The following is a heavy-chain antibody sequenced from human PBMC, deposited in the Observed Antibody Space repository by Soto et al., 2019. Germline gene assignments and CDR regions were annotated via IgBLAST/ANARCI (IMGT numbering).Heavy chain of an antibody. CDR2: IGASGDIT. J-gene: IGHJ4*02. CDR3: AKDDFTDRGNDYFDH. V-gene: IGHV3-23*01. Sequence: GGSLRLSCAASGFSFTNFAMSWVRQAPGKGLEWVAGIGASGDITWYADSVKGRLSISRDNSKNTLYLQLNSLRFEDTAVYYCAKDDFTDRGNDYFDHWGPGTLVTVSS. CDR1: GFSFTNFA. D-gene: IGHD2-15*01.